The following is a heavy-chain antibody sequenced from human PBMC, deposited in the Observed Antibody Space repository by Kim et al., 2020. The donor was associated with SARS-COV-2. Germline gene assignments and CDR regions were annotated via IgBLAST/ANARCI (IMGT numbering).Heavy chain of an antibody. D-gene: IGHD3-22*01. CDR3: ARGYYDSSGYYSH. J-gene: IGHJ4*02. Sequence: NPSLKSRVTIAVDTSKNQFSLKLSSVTAADTAVYYWARGYYDSSGYYSHWGQGTLVTVSS. V-gene: IGHV4-39*07.